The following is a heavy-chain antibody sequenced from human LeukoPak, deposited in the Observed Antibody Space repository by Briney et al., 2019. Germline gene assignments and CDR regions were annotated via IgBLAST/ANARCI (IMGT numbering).Heavy chain of an antibody. D-gene: IGHD1-26*01. CDR1: GGSFSGYY. CDR3: ARAEPDGPFDY. CDR2: INHSGST. V-gene: IGHV4-34*01. J-gene: IGHJ4*02. Sequence: SESLSLTCAVYGGSFSGYYWRWIRQPPGKVREWIGEINHSGSTNYNPSLKSRVTISVDTSKNQFSLKLSSVTAADTAVYYCARAEPDGPFDYWGQGTLVTVSS.